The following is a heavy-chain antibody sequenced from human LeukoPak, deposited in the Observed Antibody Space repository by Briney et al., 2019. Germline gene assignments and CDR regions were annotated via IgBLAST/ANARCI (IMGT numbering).Heavy chain of an antibody. D-gene: IGHD6-13*01. V-gene: IGHV3-30-3*01. CDR1: GFTFSSYA. CDR2: ISYDGSNK. J-gene: IGHJ4*02. Sequence: GRSLRLSCAASGFTFSSYAMHWVRQAPGKGLEWVAVISYDGSNKYYADSVKGRFTISRDNSKNTLYLQMNSLRAEDTAVYYCARKPIAAAGTVDYWGQGTLVTVSS. CDR3: ARKPIAAAGTVDY.